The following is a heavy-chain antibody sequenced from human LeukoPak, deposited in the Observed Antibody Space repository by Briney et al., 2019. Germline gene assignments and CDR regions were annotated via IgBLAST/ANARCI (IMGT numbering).Heavy chain of an antibody. CDR2: MYYSGST. J-gene: IGHJ4*02. CDR3: ARGGPVTYFDY. CDR1: GGXISSNY. V-gene: IGHV4-59*01. Sequence: PSETLPLTCTVSGGXISSNYCSWIRQPPGKGLEWIGCMYYSGSTNYNPSLKSRVTISVDTSKNQFSLKLSSVTAADTAVYYCARGGPVTYFDYWGQGTLVTVSS. D-gene: IGHD4-17*01.